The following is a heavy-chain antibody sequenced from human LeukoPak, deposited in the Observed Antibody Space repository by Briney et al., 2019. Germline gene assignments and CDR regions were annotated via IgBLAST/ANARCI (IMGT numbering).Heavy chain of an antibody. V-gene: IGHV3-30*18. D-gene: IGHD6-25*01. CDR3: AKTDVVAAGDSFNI. Sequence: GGPLRLSCAASGLTFSHHATHWVRQAPGKGLEWVAVITSDGSHQYYADSVKGRFTISRDNSKNTVFLQMNSLTADDTAVYYCAKTDVVAAGDSFNIWGQGTMVTVSS. CDR2: ITSDGSHQ. J-gene: IGHJ3*02. CDR1: GLTFSHHA.